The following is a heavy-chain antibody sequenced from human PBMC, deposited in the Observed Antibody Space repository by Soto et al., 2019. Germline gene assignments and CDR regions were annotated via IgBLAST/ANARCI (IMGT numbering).Heavy chain of an antibody. CDR2: IYYSGST. CDR3: ARPSGSYLYYFDY. D-gene: IGHD1-26*01. J-gene: IGHJ4*02. CDR1: GGSISSYY. Sequence: SETLSLTCAVSGGSISSYYWSWIRQPPGKGLEWIGYIYYSGSTNYNPSLKSRVTISVDTSKNQFSLKLSSVTAADTAVYYCARPSGSYLYYFDYWGQGTLVTVSS. V-gene: IGHV4-59*08.